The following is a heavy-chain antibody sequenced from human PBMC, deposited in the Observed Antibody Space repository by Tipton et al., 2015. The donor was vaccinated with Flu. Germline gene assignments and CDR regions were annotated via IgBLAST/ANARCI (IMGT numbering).Heavy chain of an antibody. V-gene: IGHV4-59*08. Sequence: LRLSCTVSGDSISRFYWSWIRQPPGKGLEWIGYSGSTNYNPSPKNRVTISLDTSKNQFSLQLKSVTASDTAVYYCARLKLFALVNHSYYYGLDVWGQGTTGTIS. J-gene: IGHJ6*02. D-gene: IGHD3/OR15-3a*01. CDR1: GDSISRFY. CDR2: SGST. CDR3: ARLKLFALVNHSYYYGLDV.